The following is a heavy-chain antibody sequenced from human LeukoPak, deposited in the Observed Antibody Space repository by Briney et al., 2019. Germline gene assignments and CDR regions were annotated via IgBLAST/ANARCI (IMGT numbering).Heavy chain of an antibody. CDR2: ISSSSSYI. J-gene: IGHJ4*02. Sequence: GGSLRLSCAASGFTFSSYSMNWVRQAPGKGLEWVSSISSSSSYIYYADSVKGRFTISRDNAKNSLYLQMDSLRAEDTAVYYCARGRDGYNPGYLDYWGQGTLVTVSS. D-gene: IGHD5-24*01. CDR3: ARGRDGYNPGYLDY. CDR1: GFTFSSYS. V-gene: IGHV3-21*01.